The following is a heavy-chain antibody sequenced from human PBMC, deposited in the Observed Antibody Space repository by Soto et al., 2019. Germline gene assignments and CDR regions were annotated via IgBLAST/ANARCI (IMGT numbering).Heavy chain of an antibody. CDR1: GFTFSSYE. Sequence: EVQLVESGGGLVQPGGSLRLSCAASGFTFSSYEMNWVRQAPGRGLEWVSYISSSGSTIYYADSVKGRFTISRDNAKNSLYLQMNSLRAEDTAVYYCAYWGPMVRGDWGQGTLVTVSS. V-gene: IGHV3-48*03. J-gene: IGHJ4*02. CDR3: AYWGPMVRGD. D-gene: IGHD3-10*01. CDR2: ISSSGSTI.